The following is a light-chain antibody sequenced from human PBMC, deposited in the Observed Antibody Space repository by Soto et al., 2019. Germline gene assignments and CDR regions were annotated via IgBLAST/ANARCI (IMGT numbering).Light chain of an antibody. CDR2: AAS. CDR1: QDISNS. J-gene: IGKJ4*01. CDR3: QNYNSVPLT. Sequence: DIQMTQSPSSLSASVGDRVTITCRASQDISNSLAWYQQKPGQVPKFLIYAASALQPGVPSRFSGSGSGTDFTLTISSLQPEDVATYYCQNYNSVPLTFGGGTKVEI. V-gene: IGKV1-27*01.